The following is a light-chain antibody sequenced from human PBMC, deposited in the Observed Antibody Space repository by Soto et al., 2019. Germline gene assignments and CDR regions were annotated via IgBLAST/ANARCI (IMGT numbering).Light chain of an antibody. CDR2: KVS. J-gene: IGKJ4*01. V-gene: IGKV2-30*01. CDR3: MQALQTRLT. Sequence: DIVMTQSPLSLPVTLGQSASISCRSSQSLLYSDGDTYLSWFQQRPGQSPRRLIYKVSKRDSGVPDRFVGSGSGTVFTLKISRVEAEDVGVYYCMQALQTRLTFGGGTKVEIK. CDR1: QSLLYSDGDTY.